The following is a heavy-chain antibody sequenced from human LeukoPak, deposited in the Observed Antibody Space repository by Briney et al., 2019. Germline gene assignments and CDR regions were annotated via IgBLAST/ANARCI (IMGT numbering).Heavy chain of an antibody. D-gene: IGHD3-9*01. CDR1: GFTFSSYG. CDR3: ARSAKDILTGYPDGGYFDY. CDR2: IWYDGSNK. J-gene: IGHJ4*02. V-gene: IGHV3-33*01. Sequence: GGSLRLSCAASGFTFSSYGMHWVRQAPGKGLEWVTFIWYDGSNKYYADSVKGRFTISRDNSKNTLYLQMNSLRAEDTAVYYCARSAKDILTGYPDGGYFDYWGQGTLVTVSS.